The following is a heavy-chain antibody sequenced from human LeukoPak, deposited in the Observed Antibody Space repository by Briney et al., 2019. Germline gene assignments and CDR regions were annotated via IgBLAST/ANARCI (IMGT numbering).Heavy chain of an antibody. J-gene: IGHJ6*03. CDR1: GYTFSSYG. V-gene: IGHV1-18*01. D-gene: IGHD3-3*01. CDR3: ARDAVTTFGVVIPLHNHYTDV. Sequence: GASVKVSCKASGYTFSSYGISWVRQAPGQGLEWMGWISSDNDNTNYAQKLQGRVTLTTDTSTSTAYMELRSLRSEDTAVYYCARDAVTTFGVVIPLHNHYTDVWGKGTPVTVSS. CDR2: ISSDNDNT.